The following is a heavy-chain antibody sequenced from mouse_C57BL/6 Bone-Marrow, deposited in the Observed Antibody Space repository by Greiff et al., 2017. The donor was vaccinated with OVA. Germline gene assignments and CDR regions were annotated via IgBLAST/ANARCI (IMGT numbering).Heavy chain of an antibody. CDR3: ARLYYYGSSSYYYAMDY. D-gene: IGHD1-1*01. CDR1: GFTFSDYY. J-gene: IGHJ4*01. Sequence: DVHLVESGGGLVQPGGSLKLSCAASGFTFSDYYMYWVRQTPEKRLEWVAYISNGGGSTYYPDTVKGRFTISRDNAKNTLYLQMSRLKSEDTAMYYCARLYYYGSSSYYYAMDYWGQGTSVTVSS. V-gene: IGHV5-12*01. CDR2: ISNGGGST.